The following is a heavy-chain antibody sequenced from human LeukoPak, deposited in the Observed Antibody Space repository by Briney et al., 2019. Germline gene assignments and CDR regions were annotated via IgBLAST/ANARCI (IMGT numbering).Heavy chain of an antibody. CDR3: ARVRIEGSSWSSFDH. V-gene: IGHV1-2*02. CDR1: GYTFTGYY. J-gene: IGHJ4*02. Sequence: ASVKVSCKASGYTFTGYYMHWVRQAPGQGLEWMGWINPNSGGTNYAQKFQGRVTMTRDTSISTAYMELSGLRSDDTAVYYCARVRIEGSSWSSFDHWGQGTLVTVSS. D-gene: IGHD6-13*01. CDR2: INPNSGGT.